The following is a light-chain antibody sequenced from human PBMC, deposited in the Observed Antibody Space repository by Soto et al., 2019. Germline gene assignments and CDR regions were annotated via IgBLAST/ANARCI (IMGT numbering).Light chain of an antibody. J-gene: IGKJ1*01. CDR3: QHYGASIWT. V-gene: IGKV3-20*01. CDR2: GVS. Sequence: EMVLTQSPGTLSLSPGEGVTLSCRASQSIGRNLNWYQHKPGQSPRLLISGVSTRVAGIPDRFTGSGAGTDFTLTISRVEADDFAVYYCQHYGASIWTFGQGTKVEIK. CDR1: QSIGRN.